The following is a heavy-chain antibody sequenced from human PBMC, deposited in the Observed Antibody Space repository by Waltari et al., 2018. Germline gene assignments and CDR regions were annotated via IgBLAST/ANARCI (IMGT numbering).Heavy chain of an antibody. CDR1: GGSISSGGYY. Sequence: QVQLQESGPGLVKPSQTLSPTCTVSGGSISSGGYYWSGIRQHPGKGLEWIGYIYYSGSTYYNPSLKSRVTISVDTSKNQFSLKLSSVTAADTAVYYCARDPGDYFGVVMDVWGKGTTVTVSS. CDR2: IYYSGST. CDR3: ARDPGDYFGVVMDV. V-gene: IGHV4-31*03. J-gene: IGHJ6*04. D-gene: IGHD3-3*01.